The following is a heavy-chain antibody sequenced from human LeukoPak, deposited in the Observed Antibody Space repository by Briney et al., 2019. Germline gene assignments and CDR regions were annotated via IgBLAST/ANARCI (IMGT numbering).Heavy chain of an antibody. V-gene: IGHV1-69*13. D-gene: IGHD4-11*01. CDR2: IIPIFGTA. CDR1: GGTFSSYA. Sequence: EASVEVSCKASGGTFSSYAISWVRQAPGQGLEWMGGIIPIFGTANYAQKFQGRVTITADESTSTAYMELSSLRSEDTAVYYCARATTDYYYGMDVWGQGTTVTVSS. CDR3: ARATTDYYYGMDV. J-gene: IGHJ6*02.